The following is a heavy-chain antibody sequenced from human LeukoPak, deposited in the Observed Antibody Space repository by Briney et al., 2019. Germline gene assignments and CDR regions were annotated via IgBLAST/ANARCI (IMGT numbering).Heavy chain of an antibody. D-gene: IGHD3-22*01. CDR1: GYTLTELS. V-gene: IGHV1-24*01. Sequence: ASVKVSCKVSGYTLTELSMHWVRQAPGKGLEWMGGFDPEDGETIYAQKFQGRVTMTEDTSTDTAYMELSSLRSEDTAVYYCATPSTVIVAAAFDYWGQGTLVTVSS. CDR3: ATPSTVIVAAAFDY. CDR2: FDPEDGET. J-gene: IGHJ4*02.